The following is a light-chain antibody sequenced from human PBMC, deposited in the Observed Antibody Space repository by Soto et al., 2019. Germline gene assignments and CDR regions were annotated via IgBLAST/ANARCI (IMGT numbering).Light chain of an antibody. V-gene: IGKV3-15*01. J-gene: IGKJ1*01. CDR1: QSVSSN. CDR3: QQYNNRPPWT. Sequence: EIVMTQSPATLSVSPGERATLSCRASQSVSSNLAWYQQKPGQAPRLLIYGASTRATGIPARFSGSGSGTEFTLTISSLQSEDFAVYYCQQYNNRPPWTFVQGTKVEIK. CDR2: GAS.